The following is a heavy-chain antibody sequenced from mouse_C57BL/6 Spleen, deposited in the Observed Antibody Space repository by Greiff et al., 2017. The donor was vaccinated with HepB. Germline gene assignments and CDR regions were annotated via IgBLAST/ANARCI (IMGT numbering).Heavy chain of an antibody. CDR2: IYPRDGST. J-gene: IGHJ2*01. V-gene: IGHV1-78*01. Sequence: QVQLQQSDAELVKPGASVKISCKVSGYTFTDHTIHWMKQRPEQGLEWIGYIYPRDGSTKYNEKFKGKATLTADKSSSTAYMQLNSLTSEDSAVYFCAREGDSSGYPYYFDYWGQGTTLTVSS. CDR1: GYTFTDHT. CDR3: AREGDSSGYPYYFDY. D-gene: IGHD3-2*02.